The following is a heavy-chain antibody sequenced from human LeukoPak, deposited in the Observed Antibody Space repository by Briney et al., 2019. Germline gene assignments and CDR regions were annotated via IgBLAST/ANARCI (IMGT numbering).Heavy chain of an antibody. V-gene: IGHV4-4*02. D-gene: IGHD1-26*01. CDR1: GGSISSSNW. Sequence: SETLSLTCAVSGGSISSSNWWSWVRQPPGKGLEWIGEIYHSGSTNYNPSHKSRVTISVDKSKNQFSLKLSSVTAADTAVYYCARDLGGGGSYFAFDIWGQGTMVTVSS. CDR3: ARDLGGGGSYFAFDI. CDR2: IYHSGST. J-gene: IGHJ3*02.